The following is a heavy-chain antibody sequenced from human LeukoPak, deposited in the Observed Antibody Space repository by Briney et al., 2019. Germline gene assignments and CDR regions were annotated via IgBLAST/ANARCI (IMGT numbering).Heavy chain of an antibody. J-gene: IGHJ4*02. CDR3: ARNYYDSSGHLPH. V-gene: IGHV3-48*03. CDR2: ISSSGSTI. D-gene: IGHD3-22*01. CDR1: GFTFSSYE. Sequence: PGGSLRLSCAASGFTFSSYEMNWVRQAPGKGLEWVSYISSSGSTIYYADSVKGRFTISRDNAKNSLYLQMNSLRAEDTAVYYCARNYYDSSGHLPHWGQGTLVTVSS.